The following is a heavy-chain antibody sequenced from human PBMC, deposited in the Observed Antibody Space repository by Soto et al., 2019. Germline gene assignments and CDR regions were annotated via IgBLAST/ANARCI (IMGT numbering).Heavy chain of an antibody. D-gene: IGHD6-13*01. J-gene: IGHJ4*02. CDR1: GFTFSSCV. CDR3: AKGLINGRWYAED. CDR2: ITGSGTGA. Sequence: EVHLFESGGGLVHPGESLRLSCGASGFTFSSCVMTWVRQAPGKGLEWVSCITGSGTGAYYADSVKGRFTISRDNSKNMVYLQMNNLRAEDTGVYYCAKGLINGRWYAEDWGQGTLVTVSS. V-gene: IGHV3-23*01.